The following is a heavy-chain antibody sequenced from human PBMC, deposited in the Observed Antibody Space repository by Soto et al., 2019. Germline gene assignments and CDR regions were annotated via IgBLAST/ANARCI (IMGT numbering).Heavy chain of an antibody. CDR3: ARVPPYYYDSSGPLMGYFDY. J-gene: IGHJ4*02. CDR2: ISYDGSNK. Sequence: GGSLRLSCAASGFTFSSYGMHWVRQAPGKGLEWVAVISYDGSNKYYADSVKGRFTISRDNSKNTLYLQMNSLRAEDTAVYYCARVPPYYYDSSGPLMGYFDYWGQGTLVTVSS. V-gene: IGHV3-30*03. D-gene: IGHD3-22*01. CDR1: GFTFSSYG.